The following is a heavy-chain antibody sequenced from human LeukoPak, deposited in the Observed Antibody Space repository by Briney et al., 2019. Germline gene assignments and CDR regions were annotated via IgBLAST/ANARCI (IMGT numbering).Heavy chain of an antibody. D-gene: IGHD3-10*01. Sequence: SVKVSCKASGGTFSSYAISWVRQAPGQGLEWMGGIIPIFGTANYAQKFQGRVTITADESTSTAYMELSSLRSEDTAVYYCAREGASYGSGSYYEGRYYFDYWGQGTLVTVSS. V-gene: IGHV1-69*13. CDR2: IIPIFGTA. CDR1: GGTFSSYA. J-gene: IGHJ4*02. CDR3: AREGASYGSGSYYEGRYYFDY.